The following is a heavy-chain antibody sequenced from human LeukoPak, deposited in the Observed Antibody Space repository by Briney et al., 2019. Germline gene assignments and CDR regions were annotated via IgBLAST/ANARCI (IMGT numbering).Heavy chain of an antibody. D-gene: IGHD3-22*01. CDR1: GYSFTSYW. Sequence: GESLKISCKGSGYSFTSYWIGWVRQLPGKGLEWMGIMYPGDSDTRYSPSFQGQVTISADKSISTAYLQWSSLKASDTAMYYCARHPVPYYYDSSGYGNYFDYWSQGTLVTVSS. J-gene: IGHJ4*02. CDR3: ARHPVPYYYDSSGYGNYFDY. CDR2: MYPGDSDT. V-gene: IGHV5-51*01.